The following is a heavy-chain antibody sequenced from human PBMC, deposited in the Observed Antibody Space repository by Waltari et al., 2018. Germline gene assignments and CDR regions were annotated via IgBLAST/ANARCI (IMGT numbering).Heavy chain of an antibody. CDR2: ISGSGCSK. J-gene: IGHJ6*02. V-gene: IGHV3-23*01. Sequence: EVQLLESGGGLVQPGGSLRLSCAASGFTFSSYAMSWVRQAPGNGLEWVSAISGSGCSKYYADSGKGRFTISRDNSKNTLYLKMNSLRAEDTAVYYCAKDPAQAGNQIRDYGMDVWGQGTTVTVAS. D-gene: IGHD6-13*01. CDR1: GFTFSSYA. CDR3: AKDPAQAGNQIRDYGMDV.